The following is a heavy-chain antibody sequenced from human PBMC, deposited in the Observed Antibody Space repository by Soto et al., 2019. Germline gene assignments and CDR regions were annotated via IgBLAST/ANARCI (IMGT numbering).Heavy chain of an antibody. CDR2: INSDGSST. CDR3: ARTIYITSSGY. CDR1: GFTFSSYW. Sequence: GGSLRLSCAASGFTFSSYWMHWVRQAPGKGLVWVSRINSDGSSTSYADSVKGRFTISRDNAKNTLYLQMDSLRAEVTAVYHYARTIYITSSGYWGQGTLVTVSS. D-gene: IGHD6-6*01. J-gene: IGHJ4*02. V-gene: IGHV3-74*01.